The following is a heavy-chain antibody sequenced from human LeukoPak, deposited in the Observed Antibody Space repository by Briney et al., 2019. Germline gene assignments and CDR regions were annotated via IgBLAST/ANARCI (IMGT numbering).Heavy chain of an antibody. CDR1: GFTFDDYA. CDR2: ISWDGGST. V-gene: IGHV3-43D*03. CDR3: AKDSGQLWLLGAFDI. Sequence: GGSLRLSCAASGFTFDDYAMHWVRQAPGKGLEWVSLISWDGGSTYYADSVKGRFTISRDNSKNSLYLQMNSLRAEDTALYYCAKDSGQLWLLGAFDIWGQGTMVTVSS. D-gene: IGHD5-18*01. J-gene: IGHJ3*02.